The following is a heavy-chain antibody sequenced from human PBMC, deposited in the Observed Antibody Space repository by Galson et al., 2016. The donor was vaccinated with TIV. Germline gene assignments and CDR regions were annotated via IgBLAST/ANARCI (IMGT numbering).Heavy chain of an antibody. V-gene: IGHV3-33*01. D-gene: IGHD2-2*01. Sequence: SLRLSCAASGFTFSTYAMHWVRQAPGKGLEWVAIIWYDGSNKYYADSVRGRFTISRDNSKNTLSLKMNSLRAEDTAVYSCAREGVGYCSGTSCPYYGLDVWGQGTTVTVSS. CDR1: GFTFSTYA. J-gene: IGHJ6*02. CDR3: AREGVGYCSGTSCPYYGLDV. CDR2: IWYDGSNK.